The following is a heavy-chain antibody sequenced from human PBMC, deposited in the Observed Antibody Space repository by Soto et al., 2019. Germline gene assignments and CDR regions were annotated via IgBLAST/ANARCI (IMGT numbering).Heavy chain of an antibody. CDR3: ARHSLALRKNNWFDP. CDR2: IFYLGSS. J-gene: IGHJ5*02. Sequence: SETLSLTCTVSGDSIISSDFYWGWVRQPPGKGLEWIGSIFYLGSSYYNPSLRSRVTMSVDTSKNQFSLRLRSVTAADTALYFCARHSLALRKNNWFDPWGQGIMVTVSS. D-gene: IGHD3-3*02. CDR1: GDSIISSDFY. V-gene: IGHV4-39*01.